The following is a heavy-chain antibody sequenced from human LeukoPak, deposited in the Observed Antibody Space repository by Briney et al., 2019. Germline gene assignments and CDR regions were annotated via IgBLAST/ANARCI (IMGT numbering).Heavy chain of an antibody. Sequence: GASVKVSCKASGYTFTSYYMHWVRQAPGQGLEWMGIINPSGGSTSYAQKFQGRVTMTRDMSTSTAYMELRSLRSDDTAVYYCARDVITMVRGVMWRGKNFDYWGQGTLVTVSS. CDR2: INPSGGST. CDR1: GYTFTSYY. V-gene: IGHV1-46*01. D-gene: IGHD3-10*01. J-gene: IGHJ4*02. CDR3: ARDVITMVRGVMWRGKNFDY.